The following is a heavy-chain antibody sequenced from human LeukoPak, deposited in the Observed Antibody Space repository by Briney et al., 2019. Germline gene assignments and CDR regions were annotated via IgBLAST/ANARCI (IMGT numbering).Heavy chain of an antibody. V-gene: IGHV3-49*04. CDR3: TRGSIQLWIHNGMDV. CDR2: IRSKAYRGTT. J-gene: IGHJ6*02. Sequence: QPGRSLRLSCTASGFTFGDYAMSWVRQAPGKGLEWVGFIRSKAYRGTTEYAASVKGRFTISRDDSRGIAYLQMNSLKTEDTAFYYCTRGSIQLWIHNGMDVWGQGTTVTVSS. D-gene: IGHD5-18*01. CDR1: GFTFGDYA.